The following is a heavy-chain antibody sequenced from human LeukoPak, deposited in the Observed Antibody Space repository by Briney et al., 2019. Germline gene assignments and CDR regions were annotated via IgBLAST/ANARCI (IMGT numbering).Heavy chain of an antibody. D-gene: IGHD1-26*01. CDR2: INWNGGGT. CDR3: AKHMRATNTYSFFGLDV. Sequence: SLRLSCAATGFTFKDYGMHWDRQPPGKGLEWVSSINWNGGGTDYADSVKGRFTISRDNAKNSLYLQLSSLRPEDTALYYCAKHMRATNTYSFFGLDVWGQGTTVTVSS. J-gene: IGHJ6*02. CDR1: GFTFKDYG. V-gene: IGHV3-9*01.